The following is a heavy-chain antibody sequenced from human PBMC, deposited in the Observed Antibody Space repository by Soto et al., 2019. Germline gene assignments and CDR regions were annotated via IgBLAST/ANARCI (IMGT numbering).Heavy chain of an antibody. CDR2: ISGSGGST. V-gene: IGHV3-23*01. Sequence: SLRLSCAASGFTFSSYAMSWVRQAPGKGLEWVSAISGSGGSTYYADSVKGRFTISRDNSKNTLYLQMNSLRAEDTAVYYCAKLQAPHYYGSGTKAPPDYWGQGTLVTVSS. CDR1: GFTFSSYA. CDR3: AKLQAPHYYGSGTKAPPDY. D-gene: IGHD3-10*01. J-gene: IGHJ4*02.